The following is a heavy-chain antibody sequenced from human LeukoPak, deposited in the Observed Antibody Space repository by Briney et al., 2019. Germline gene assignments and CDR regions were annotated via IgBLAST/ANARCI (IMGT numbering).Heavy chain of an antibody. V-gene: IGHV4-61*02. CDR3: AREPELGSGDFDY. J-gene: IGHJ4*02. CDR1: GGSISSGDYYY. Sequence: SETLSLTCTVSGGSISSGDYYYWSWLRQPAGKGLEWIGRIYTSGSTNYNPSLKSRVTISVDTSKNQFSLKLSSVTAADTAVYYCAREPELGSGDFDYWGQGTLVTVSS. D-gene: IGHD7-27*01. CDR2: IYTSGST.